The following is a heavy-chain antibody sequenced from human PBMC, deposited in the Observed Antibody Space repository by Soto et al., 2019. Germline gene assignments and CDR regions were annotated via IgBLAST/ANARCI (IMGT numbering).Heavy chain of an antibody. CDR1: GLPFSSYC. J-gene: IGHJ4*02. V-gene: IGHV3-33*01. CDR2: IWYDGSNK. Sequence: GGSLRLSCAASGLPFSSYCMHWVRKAPGKGLEWVAVIWYDGSNKYYADSVKGRFTISRDNSKNTLYLQMNSLRAEDTAVYYCARDRASIAAAGINYWGQGTLVTVSS. CDR3: ARDRASIAAAGINY. D-gene: IGHD6-13*01.